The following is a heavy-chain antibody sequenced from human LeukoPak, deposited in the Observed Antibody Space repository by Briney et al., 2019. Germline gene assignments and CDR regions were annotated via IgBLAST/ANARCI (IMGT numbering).Heavy chain of an antibody. CDR3: ARWASGYSYGAPDY. Sequence: ASVKVSCKVSGYTLTELSMHWVRQAPGQGLEWMGIINPSGGSTSYAQKFQGRVTMTRDTSTSTVYMELSSLRSEDTAVYYCARWASGYSYGAPDYWGQGTLVTVSS. J-gene: IGHJ4*02. CDR1: GYTLTELS. D-gene: IGHD5-18*01. V-gene: IGHV1-46*01. CDR2: INPSGGST.